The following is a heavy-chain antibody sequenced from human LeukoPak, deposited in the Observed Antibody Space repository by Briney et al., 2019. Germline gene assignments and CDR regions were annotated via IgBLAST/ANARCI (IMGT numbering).Heavy chain of an antibody. CDR1: GFTFSSYA. CDR2: ISGSGGST. D-gene: IGHD3-16*02. J-gene: IGHJ4*02. V-gene: IGHV3-23*01. Sequence: GGSLRLSCAASGFTFSSYAMSWVRQAPGRGLEWVSAISGSGGSTYYADSMKGRFTISRDNSKNTLYLQMNSLRAEDTAVYYCAKGGLVTFGGVIPLGDYWGQGTLVTVSS. CDR3: AKGGLVTFGGVIPLGDY.